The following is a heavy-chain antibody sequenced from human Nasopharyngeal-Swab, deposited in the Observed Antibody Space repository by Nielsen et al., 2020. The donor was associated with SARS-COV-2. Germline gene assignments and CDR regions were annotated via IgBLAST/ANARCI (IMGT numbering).Heavy chain of an antibody. V-gene: IGHV3-21*01. CDR3: ARDPRYSSSWYYYFDY. D-gene: IGHD6-13*01. CDR1: GFTFSSYS. CDR2: ISSSSYI. J-gene: IGHJ4*02. Sequence: GESLKISCAASGFTFSSYSMNWVRQAPGKGLEWVSSISSSSYIYYADSVKGRFTISRDNAKNSLYLQMNSLRAEDTAVYYCARDPRYSSSWYYYFDYWGQGTLVTVSS.